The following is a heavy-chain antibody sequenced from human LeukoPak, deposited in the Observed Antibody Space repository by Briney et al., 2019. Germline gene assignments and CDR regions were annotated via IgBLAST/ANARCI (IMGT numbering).Heavy chain of an antibody. CDR3: ARFYDYADYGFRSGMVY. V-gene: IGHV1-18*01. Sequence: GASVKVSCNASGYTFTSYGISWVRQAPGQGLEWMGWISAYNGNTNYAQKLQGRVTMTTDTSTSTAYMELRSLRSDDTAVYYCARFYDYADYGFRSGMVYWGQGTLVTVSS. CDR1: GYTFTSYG. J-gene: IGHJ4*02. CDR2: ISAYNGNT. D-gene: IGHD4-17*01.